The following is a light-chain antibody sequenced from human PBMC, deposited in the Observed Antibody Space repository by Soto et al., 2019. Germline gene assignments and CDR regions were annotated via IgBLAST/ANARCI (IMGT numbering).Light chain of an antibody. Sequence: QSALTQPASVSGSPGQSITISCTGTSSDVGSYNLVSWYQQHPGKAPKLMIYEGSKRHSGVSNRFSGSKSGNTGSLTISGLQAEDEADYYCCSYAGSSTLYVFRTGTKVTVL. J-gene: IGLJ1*01. CDR1: SSDVGSYNL. CDR3: CSYAGSSTLYV. V-gene: IGLV2-23*01. CDR2: EGS.